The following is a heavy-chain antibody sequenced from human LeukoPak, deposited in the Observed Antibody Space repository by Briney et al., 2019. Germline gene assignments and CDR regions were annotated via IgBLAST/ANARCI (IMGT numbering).Heavy chain of an antibody. J-gene: IGHJ5*02. D-gene: IGHD2-15*01. CDR2: IYYSGST. CDR3: ARLEGSGGSCYSCLGFGWFDP. Sequence: SETLSLTCTVSGGSISSSSYYWGWIRQPPGKGLEWIGSIYYSGSTYYNPSLKSRVTISVDTSKNQFSLKLSSVTAADTAVYYCARLEGSGGSCYSCLGFGWFDPWGQGTLVTVSS. CDR1: GGSISSSSYY. V-gene: IGHV4-39*01.